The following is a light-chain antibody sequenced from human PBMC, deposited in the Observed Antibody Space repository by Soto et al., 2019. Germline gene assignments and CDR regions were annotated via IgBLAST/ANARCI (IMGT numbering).Light chain of an antibody. Sequence: EILLTQSPYTLSLSPGARATLSCRARQSVRSERLAWYQPTRGQAPRLVIFDASSRATGIPERLSGSGSGTDFTLTITRLEPEDFTVYYCQQRSNWITFGQGTRLEIK. CDR1: QSVRSER. V-gene: IGKV3D-20*02. CDR3: QQRSNWIT. J-gene: IGKJ5*01. CDR2: DAS.